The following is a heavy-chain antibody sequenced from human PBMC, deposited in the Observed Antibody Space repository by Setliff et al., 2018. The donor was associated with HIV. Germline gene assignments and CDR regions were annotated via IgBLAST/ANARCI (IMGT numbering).Heavy chain of an antibody. J-gene: IGHJ3*02. CDR1: GFIFGDYA. CDR2: VSYDGTKT. Sequence: GGSLRLSCAASGFIFGDYAIHCVRQAPGKGLEWVAAVSYDGTKTYYADSVKGRFTLSRDNSKDTAFLQMNSLTVEDTAVYYCARDPRVDAFDIWGRGTVVTVS. V-gene: IGHV3-30*04. CDR3: ARDPRVDAFDI.